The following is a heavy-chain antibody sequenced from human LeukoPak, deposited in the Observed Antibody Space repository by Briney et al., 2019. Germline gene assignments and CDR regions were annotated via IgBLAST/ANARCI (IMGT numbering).Heavy chain of an antibody. CDR1: GFTFSSYS. V-gene: IGHV3-21*01. D-gene: IGHD6-19*01. CDR3: ARDSRDSSGWYGASRIDY. CDR2: ISSSSSYI. J-gene: IGHJ4*02. Sequence: GGSLRLSCAASGFTFSSYSMNWVRQAPGKGLEWVSSISSSSSYIYYADSVKGRFTISRDNAKNSLYLQVNSLRAEDTAVYYCARDSRDSSGWYGASRIDYWGQGTLVTVSS.